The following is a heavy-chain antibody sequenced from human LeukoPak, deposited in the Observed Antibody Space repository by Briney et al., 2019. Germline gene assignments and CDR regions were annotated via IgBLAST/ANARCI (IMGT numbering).Heavy chain of an antibody. CDR1: GYRFTNYW. CDR2: IYPGDSET. Sequence: GESLNISCKSSGYRFTNYWIGWVRQMPAKGLEWMGIIYPGDSETTYSTSLQGQDTISADKSISTTYLQWSSLEDSDTAMYYCARRRDLYSGSYYPFDYWGEGTLVTVSS. CDR3: ARRRDLYSGSYYPFDY. D-gene: IGHD1-26*01. J-gene: IGHJ4*02. V-gene: IGHV5-51*01.